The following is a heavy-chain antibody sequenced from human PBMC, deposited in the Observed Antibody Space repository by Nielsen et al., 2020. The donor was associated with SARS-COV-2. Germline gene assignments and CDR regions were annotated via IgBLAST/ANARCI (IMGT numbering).Heavy chain of an antibody. V-gene: IGHV3-66*02. CDR2: IYSGGST. D-gene: IGHD1-26*01. CDR1: GFTFSSYW. CDR3: ARGAAYFDY. Sequence: GESLKISCAASGFTFSSYWMSWVRQAPGKGLEWVSVIYSGGSTYYADSVKGRFTISRDNSKNTLYLQMNSLRAEDTAVYYCARGAAYFDYWGQGTLVTVSS. J-gene: IGHJ4*02.